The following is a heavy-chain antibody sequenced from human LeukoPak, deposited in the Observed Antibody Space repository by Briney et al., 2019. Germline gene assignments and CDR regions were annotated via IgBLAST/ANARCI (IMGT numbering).Heavy chain of an antibody. V-gene: IGHV1-18*01. CDR2: ISAYNGNT. Sequence: GASVKLSCKASGYIFTDYGITWVRQAPGHGLEWMEWISAYNGNTNYAQKFQDRVTMTTDTSTSTAYMELRSLRSDDTAEYAGERRGDPYYGGKVSLDWGQGTLVTVSS. CDR3: ERRGDPYYGGKVSLD. J-gene: IGHJ4*02. D-gene: IGHD4-23*01. CDR1: GYIFTDYG.